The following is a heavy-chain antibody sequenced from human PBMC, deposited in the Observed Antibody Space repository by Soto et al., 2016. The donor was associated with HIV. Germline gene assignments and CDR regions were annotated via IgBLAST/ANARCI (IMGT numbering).Heavy chain of an antibody. CDR1: GLTFRSYA. D-gene: IGHD5-18*01. J-gene: IGHJ4*02. V-gene: IGHV3-23*01. Sequence: EVQLLGSGGGLVQPGGSLRLSCAASGLTFRSYAMSWVRQVPGKGLEWVSGISGSGGSTHYADSVKGRFTISRDNSKSTLYLQMNSLRAEDTAVYYCAKEPGDTTLVPFDYWGQGTLVTVSS. CDR2: ISGSGGST. CDR3: AKEPGDTTLVPFDY.